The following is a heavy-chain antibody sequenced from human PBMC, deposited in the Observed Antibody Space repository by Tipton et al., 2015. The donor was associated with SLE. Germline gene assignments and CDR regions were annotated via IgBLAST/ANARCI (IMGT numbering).Heavy chain of an antibody. Sequence: TLSLTCTVSGGSISSSSYYWGWIRQPPGKGLEWIGSIYYSGSTYYNPSLKSRVTISVDTSKNQFSLKLSSVTAADTAVYYCARARGLYSCWSYGDYWGQGTLVTVSS. CDR1: GGSISSSSYY. CDR3: ARARGLYSCWSYGDY. CDR2: IYYSGST. J-gene: IGHJ4*02. V-gene: IGHV4-39*07. D-gene: IGHD6-6*01.